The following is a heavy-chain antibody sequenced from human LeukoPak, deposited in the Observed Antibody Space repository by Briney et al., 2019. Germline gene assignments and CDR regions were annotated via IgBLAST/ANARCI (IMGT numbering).Heavy chain of an antibody. V-gene: IGHV3-11*04. CDR1: GGSFSGYY. D-gene: IGHD2-8*01. J-gene: IGHJ4*02. CDR3: ARDEDLGYCTNGVCYYFDY. Sequence: LSLTCAVYGGSFSGYYWSWIRQAPGKGLEWVSYISSSGSTIYYADSVKGRFTISRDNAKNSLYLQMNSLRAEDTAVYYCARDEDLGYCTNGVCYYFDYWGQGTLVTVSS. CDR2: ISSSGSTI.